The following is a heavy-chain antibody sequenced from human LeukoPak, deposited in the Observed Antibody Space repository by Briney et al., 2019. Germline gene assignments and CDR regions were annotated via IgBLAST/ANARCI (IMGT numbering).Heavy chain of an antibody. Sequence: PGGSLRLSCAASGFTVSSNYMSWVRQAPGKGLEWVSVIYSGGSTYYADSVKGRFTISRDNSKNTLYLQMNSLRAEDTAVYYCARDPPTPRGNYYGSGSPYGMDVWGQGTTVTVSS. V-gene: IGHV3-66*01. J-gene: IGHJ6*02. D-gene: IGHD3-10*01. CDR1: GFTVSSNY. CDR3: ARDPPTPRGNYYGSGSPYGMDV. CDR2: IYSGGST.